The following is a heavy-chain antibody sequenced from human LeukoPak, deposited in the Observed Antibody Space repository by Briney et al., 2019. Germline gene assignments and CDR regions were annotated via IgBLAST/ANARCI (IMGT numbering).Heavy chain of an antibody. CDR1: GFTLSSYS. CDR2: ISSSSSYI. V-gene: IGHV3-21*04. Sequence: GGSLRLSRAASGFTLSSYSMNWVRQAPGKGLEWVSSISSSSSYIYYADSVKGRFTISRDNAKNSLYLHMNSLRAEDMALYYCAKGYYYDSSGYFDYWGQGTLVTVSS. D-gene: IGHD3-22*01. J-gene: IGHJ4*02. CDR3: AKGYYYDSSGYFDY.